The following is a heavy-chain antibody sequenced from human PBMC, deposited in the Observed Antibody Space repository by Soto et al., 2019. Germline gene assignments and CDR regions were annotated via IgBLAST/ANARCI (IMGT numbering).Heavy chain of an antibody. J-gene: IGHJ4*02. Sequence: EVQLVESGGGLVQPGGSLRLSCAASGFTFSSYWMSWVRQAPGKGLELVANIKQDGTEKYYVASVKGRFTISRDNAKNSVFLQMDSLRGEDTAVYYCASTCNSCQVHDYWGQGTLVTVSS. V-gene: IGHV3-7*01. CDR2: IKQDGTEK. CDR3: ASTCNSCQVHDY. CDR1: GFTFSSYW. D-gene: IGHD2-2*01.